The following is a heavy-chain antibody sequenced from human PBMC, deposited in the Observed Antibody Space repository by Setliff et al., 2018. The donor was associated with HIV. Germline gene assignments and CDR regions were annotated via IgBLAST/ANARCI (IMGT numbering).Heavy chain of an antibody. D-gene: IGHD2-21*02. V-gene: IGHV4-31*11. CDR2: VYFSGSA. Sequence: SETLSLTCDVFGDSIISGDFFWSWIRQSPGKGLEWIGYVYFSGSATHNPSLKSPVSISVDTSKNQLYLTLSSVTAADTAVYYCARGRVFCDGDSCYHFDYWGQGVLVTVSS. CDR3: ARGRVFCDGDSCYHFDY. J-gene: IGHJ4*02. CDR1: GDSIISGDFF.